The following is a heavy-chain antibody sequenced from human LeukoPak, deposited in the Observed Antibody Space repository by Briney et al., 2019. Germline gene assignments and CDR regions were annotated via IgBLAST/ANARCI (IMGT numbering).Heavy chain of an antibody. CDR1: GGSISSYY. D-gene: IGHD3-22*01. CDR2: IYTSGSTYTSGST. V-gene: IGHV4-4*07. Sequence: SETLSLTCTVSGGSISSYYWSWIRQPAGKGLEWIGRIYTSGSTYTSGSTNYNPSLKSRVTISVDKSKNQFSLKLSSVTAADTAVYYCARDYDSSGYLPWGQGTLVTVSS. CDR3: ARDYDSSGYLP. J-gene: IGHJ5*02.